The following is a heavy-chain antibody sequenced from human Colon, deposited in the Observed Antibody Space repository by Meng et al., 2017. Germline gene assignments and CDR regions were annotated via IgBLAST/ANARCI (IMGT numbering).Heavy chain of an antibody. V-gene: IGHV6-1*01. Sequence: QVQLQQSGPGLVKPSPTLSLTGASSGDSVSSNRALWHWVRQSPSRGLEWLGQTYYRSEWQNHYGVSVKSRITINADTSRNHFSLHLNSVTPEDTAVYYCTTWYGEYWGQGTLVTVSS. CDR3: TTWYGEY. CDR1: GDSVSSNRAL. J-gene: IGHJ4*02. CDR2: TYYRSEWQN. D-gene: IGHD3-10*01.